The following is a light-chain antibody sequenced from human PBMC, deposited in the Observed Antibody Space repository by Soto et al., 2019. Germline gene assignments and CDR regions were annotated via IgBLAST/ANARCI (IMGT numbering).Light chain of an antibody. CDR1: QSIGSR. Sequence: DIQITQSPSTLSASVGDRVTITCRASQSIGSRLAWYQQKPGKAPKVLIYDASILESGVPSSFSGGGSGTLFTLTISSLQPDDFATYYCQQYKSYWTFGQGTKVDIK. J-gene: IGKJ1*01. CDR3: QQYKSYWT. CDR2: DAS. V-gene: IGKV1-5*01.